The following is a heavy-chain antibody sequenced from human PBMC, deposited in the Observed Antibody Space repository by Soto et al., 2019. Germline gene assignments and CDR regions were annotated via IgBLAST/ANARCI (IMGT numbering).Heavy chain of an antibody. CDR1: GYTFRRYG. V-gene: IGHV1-18*01. Sequence: QVQLVQSGGEGRKPGASVTVSCKASGYTFRRYGMSWVRQAPGQVLEWMGWISTHNGKTNYAQKFQDRVTMATDTLTSTVYMEVRSLTVVETAVYFCAREGAVPLYFSGMVVGGQGTTVSVS. J-gene: IGHJ6*02. CDR2: ISTHNGKT. CDR3: AREGAVPLYFSGMVV.